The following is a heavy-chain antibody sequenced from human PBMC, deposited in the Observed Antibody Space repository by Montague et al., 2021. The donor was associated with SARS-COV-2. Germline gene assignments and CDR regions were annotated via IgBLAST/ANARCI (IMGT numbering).Heavy chain of an antibody. J-gene: IGHJ3*01. Sequence: VSPEASLSSDSLSWHWIRQSPSRGLERLASTYYRSTWYNDSAPAVSGRATVKPDTSRNQFSLHLDSVTPEETALYFCARKMDYSFDVWGKGTTVIVSS. CDR2: TYYRSTWYN. CDR1: EASLSSDSLS. D-gene: IGHD3-10*01. V-gene: IGHV6-1*01. CDR3: ARKMDYSFDV.